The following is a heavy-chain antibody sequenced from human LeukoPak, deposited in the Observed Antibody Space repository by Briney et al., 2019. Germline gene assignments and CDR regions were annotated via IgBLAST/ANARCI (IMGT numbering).Heavy chain of an antibody. Sequence: GGTLRLSGAASGFTFSSYSKNWVRQAPGKGLEWVSSISSSSSYIYYADSVKGRFTISRDNAKNSLYLEMNSLRVEDTAVYYCARDWRQDNAFDLWGRGTMVTVSS. CDR1: GFTFSSYS. CDR2: ISSSSSYI. CDR3: ARDWRQDNAFDL. J-gene: IGHJ3*01. V-gene: IGHV3-21*01. D-gene: IGHD2-15*01.